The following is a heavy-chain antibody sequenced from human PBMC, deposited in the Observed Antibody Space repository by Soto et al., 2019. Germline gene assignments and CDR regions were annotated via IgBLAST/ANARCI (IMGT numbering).Heavy chain of an antibody. CDR2: ISSKSATI. Sequence: EVQLVESGGGLVQPGRSLRLSCVASGFIADDYAMHWVRQAPGRGLEWVSGISSKSATINYADSVKGRFTISRDNAKNSLFLQMNSLRPEDTAFYSCVKDMKWGGMTTIHYFDSWGQGTLVTVSS. V-gene: IGHV3-9*02. D-gene: IGHD4-17*01. J-gene: IGHJ4*02. CDR3: VKDMKWGGMTTIHYFDS. CDR1: GFIADDYA.